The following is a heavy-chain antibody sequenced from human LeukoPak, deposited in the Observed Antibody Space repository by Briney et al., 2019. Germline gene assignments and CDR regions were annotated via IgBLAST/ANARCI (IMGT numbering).Heavy chain of an antibody. CDR3: ARPTFWSGYYSGQGWFDP. CDR1: GGSISSSSYY. CDR2: IYYSGST. D-gene: IGHD3-3*01. V-gene: IGHV4-39*01. J-gene: IGHJ5*02. Sequence: SETLSLTCTVSGGSISSSSYYWGWIRQPPGTGLEWIGSIYYSGSTYYNPSLKSRVTISVDTSKNQFSLKLSSVTAADTAVYYCARPTFWSGYYSGQGWFDPWGQGTLVTVSS.